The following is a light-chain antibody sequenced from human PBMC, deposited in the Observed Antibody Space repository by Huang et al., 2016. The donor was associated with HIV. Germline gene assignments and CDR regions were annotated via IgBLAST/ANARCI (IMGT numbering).Light chain of an antibody. V-gene: IGKV4-1*01. J-gene: IGKJ2*01. CDR1: QSLFYRSNNNNY. CDR2: CAS. CDR3: QQYYYTPLT. Sequence: DIVMTQSPDSLTVSLGERATINCKSSQSLFYRSNNNNYVAWYQRKPGQPPKLLIYCASARESGVPDRCSGSGSGTDFTLTSSSPQAEDVSIYYCQQYYYTPLTFGQGTKLEIK.